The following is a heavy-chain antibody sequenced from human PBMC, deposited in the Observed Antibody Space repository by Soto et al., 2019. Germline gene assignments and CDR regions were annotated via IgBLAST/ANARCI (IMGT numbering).Heavy chain of an antibody. CDR2: ISGGGDAT. V-gene: IGHV3-23*01. J-gene: IGHJ4*02. CDR3: AKLPMISGSYYFDY. Sequence: PGGSLRLSCAASGFTFSSYAMSWVRQAPGKGLEWVSTISGGGDATYYADSVKGRFTNSRDNSKNTLYLQMSSLRAEDTAVHYCAKLPMISGSYYFDYWGQGTLVTVSS. D-gene: IGHD1-26*01. CDR1: GFTFSSYA.